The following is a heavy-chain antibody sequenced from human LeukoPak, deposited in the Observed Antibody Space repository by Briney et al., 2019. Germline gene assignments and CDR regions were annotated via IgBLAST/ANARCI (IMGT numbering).Heavy chain of an antibody. CDR1: GGSFSGYY. CDR2: INHSGST. Sequence: SETLSLTCAVYGGSFSGYYWSWIRQPPGKGLEWIGEINHSGSTNYNPSLKSRVTISIDTSKNQFSLKLSSVTAADTAVYYCARGHPWFDPWGQGTLVTVSS. CDR3: ARGHPWFDP. V-gene: IGHV4-34*01. J-gene: IGHJ5*02.